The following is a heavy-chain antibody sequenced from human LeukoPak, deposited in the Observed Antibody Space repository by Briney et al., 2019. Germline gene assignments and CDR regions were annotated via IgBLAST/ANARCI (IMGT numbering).Heavy chain of an antibody. CDR1: GYTFTSYY. D-gene: IGHD3-22*01. CDR2: INPSGGST. CDR3: ARVNLDSSGSPYLDV. V-gene: IGHV1-46*01. J-gene: IGHJ6*02. Sequence: ASVKVSCKASGYTFTSYYMHWVRQAPGQGLEWMGIINPSGGSTSYAQKFQGRVTMTRDTSTSTVYMELSSLRSEDTAVCYCARVNLDSSGSPYLDVWGQGTTVTVSS.